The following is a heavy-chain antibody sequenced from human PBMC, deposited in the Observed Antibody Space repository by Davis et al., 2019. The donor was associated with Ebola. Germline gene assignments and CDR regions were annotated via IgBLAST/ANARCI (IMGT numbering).Heavy chain of an antibody. V-gene: IGHV3-7*03. CDR3: ARGSYGY. CDR2: IKQDGSEK. J-gene: IGHJ4*02. D-gene: IGHD3-16*01. CDR1: GFTFSSSW. Sequence: GGSLRLSCAASGFTFSSSWMSWVRQAPGKGLEWVANIKQDGSEKYYVDSVKVRFTISRDNAKNSLYLQMNSLRAQDTAVYYCARGSYGYWGQGTLVTVSS.